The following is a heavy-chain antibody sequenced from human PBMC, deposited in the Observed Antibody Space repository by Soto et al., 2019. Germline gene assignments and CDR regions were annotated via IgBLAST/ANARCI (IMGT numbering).Heavy chain of an antibody. CDR1: GFTFSSYG. CDR2: IWYDGSNK. D-gene: IGHD2-15*01. J-gene: IGHJ4*02. V-gene: IGHV3-33*01. Sequence: QVQLVESGGGVVQPGRSLRLSCAASGFTFSSYGMHWVRQAPGKGLEWVAVIWYDGSNKYYADSVKGRFTISRDNSKNTLYLQMNSLRAEDTAVYYCARDRGNPVYCSGGSCSYYFDYWGQGTLVTVSS. CDR3: ARDRGNPVYCSGGSCSYYFDY.